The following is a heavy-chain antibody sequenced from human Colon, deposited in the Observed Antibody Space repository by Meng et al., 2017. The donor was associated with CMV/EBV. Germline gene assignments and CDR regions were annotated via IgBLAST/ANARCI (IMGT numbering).Heavy chain of an antibody. V-gene: IGHV1-18*01. CDR3: ARGGFCNGGSCLYYFDY. CDR1: YTFITYG. CDR2: ISAYNANT. J-gene: IGHJ4*02. D-gene: IGHD2-15*01. Sequence: YTFITYGSTWVRQAPGQGLEWMGWISAYNANTNYAQKLQGRVTMTTDTSTSTTYMELRSLRSDDTAVYYCARGGFCNGGSCLYYFDYWGQGTLVTVSS.